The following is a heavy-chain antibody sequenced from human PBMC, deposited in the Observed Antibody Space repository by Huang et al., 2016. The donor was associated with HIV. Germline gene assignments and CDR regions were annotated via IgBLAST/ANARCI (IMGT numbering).Heavy chain of an antibody. CDR1: GFTFRTYT. V-gene: IGHV3-30*04. CDR3: TREFTTSVQFFDL. Sequence: QVKLVESGGGVVQPGISLRLSCAASGFTFRTYTFHWGRQAPGKGLEGVAGISDKGGKKFYADSVKGRFTISRDKSKNTVYLEVSSPRPEDSAVYYCTREFTTSVQFFDLWGQGTLVTVSS. CDR2: ISDKGGKK. J-gene: IGHJ4*02. D-gene: IGHD4-4*01.